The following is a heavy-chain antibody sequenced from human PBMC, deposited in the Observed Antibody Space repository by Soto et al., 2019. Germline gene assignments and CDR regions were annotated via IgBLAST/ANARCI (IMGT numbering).Heavy chain of an antibody. V-gene: IGHV1-8*01. J-gene: IGHJ6*03. D-gene: IGHD6-13*01. CDR1: GYTFTGYD. Sequence: GASVKVSCKASGYTFTGYDINWVRQATGQGLEWMGWMNPNSGNTGYAQKFQGRVTMTRNTSISTAYMELSSLRSEDTAVYYCARGLDSSSWYRGLSYYYYYYMDVWGKGTTVTVSS. CDR2: MNPNSGNT. CDR3: ARGLDSSSWYRGLSYYYYYYMDV.